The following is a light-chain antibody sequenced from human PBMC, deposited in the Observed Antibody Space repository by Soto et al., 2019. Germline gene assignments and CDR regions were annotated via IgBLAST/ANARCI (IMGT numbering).Light chain of an antibody. CDR3: QQYHNLWT. J-gene: IGKJ1*01. V-gene: IGKV3-11*01. Sequence: VLTQSPATLSLSPGDRATLSCRASQSVSTYLAWYQQKPGQAPRLLIYDASNRATGIPARFSGSGSGTDFTLTISSLEPEDFALYYCQQYHNLWTFGQGTKVDIK. CDR2: DAS. CDR1: QSVSTY.